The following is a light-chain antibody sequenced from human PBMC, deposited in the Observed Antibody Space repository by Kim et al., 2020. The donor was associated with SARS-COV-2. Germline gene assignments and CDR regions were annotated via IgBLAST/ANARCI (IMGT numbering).Light chain of an antibody. Sequence: AAVKRTCTLSSGHSNYASDWHQQQPEKGPRYLMKLNSDGSHTKGDGIPDRCSGTSSGAERYRTISSLQAEDDADYYCQTWGTGSWVFGGGTKLTVL. CDR1: SGHSNYA. CDR2: LNSDGSH. J-gene: IGLJ3*02. CDR3: QTWGTGSWV. V-gene: IGLV4-69*02.